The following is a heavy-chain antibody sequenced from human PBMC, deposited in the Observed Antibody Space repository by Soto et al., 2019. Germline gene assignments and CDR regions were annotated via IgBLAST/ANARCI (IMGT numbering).Heavy chain of an antibody. CDR3: SCEFISSSSPVEFAF. V-gene: IGHV3-23*01. CDR2: IRDGGEST. J-gene: IGHJ4*02. D-gene: IGHD2-21*01. Sequence: GGSLRLSCAASGFTFSSYSMNWVRQAPGKGLEWVSTIRDGGESTYYADSVKGRFTISRDNSKNTLYLQMNSLRGEDTAVYYCSCEFISSSSPVEFAFWGQGTLVTVSS. CDR1: GFTFSSYS.